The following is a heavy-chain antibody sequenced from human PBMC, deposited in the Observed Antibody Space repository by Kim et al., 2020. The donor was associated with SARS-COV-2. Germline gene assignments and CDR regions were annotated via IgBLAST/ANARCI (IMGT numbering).Heavy chain of an antibody. V-gene: IGHV1-46*01. CDR2: INPSGGST. J-gene: IGHJ6*02. D-gene: IGHD3-16*01. CDR1: GYTFTSYY. CDR3: ARDPGLGWGSLDYYYYGMDV. Sequence: ASVKVSCKASGYTFTSYYMHWVRQAPGQGLEWMGIINPSGGSTSYAQKFQGRVTMTRDTSTSTVYMELSSLRSEDTAVYYCARDPGLGWGSLDYYYYGMDVWGQGTTVTVSS.